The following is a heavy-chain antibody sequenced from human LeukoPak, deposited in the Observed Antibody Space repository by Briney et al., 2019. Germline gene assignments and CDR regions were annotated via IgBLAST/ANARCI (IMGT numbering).Heavy chain of an antibody. CDR1: GGSIISYY. CDR3: ARVNYFDSGTYTLYYFDY. V-gene: IGHV4-59*12. J-gene: IGHJ4*02. CDR2: IYYSGST. Sequence: SETLSLTCTVSGGSIISYYWSWIRQPPGKGLEWIGYIYYSGSTNYNPSLKSRVTMSVDTSKNQFSLKLSSVTAADTAVYYCARVNYFDSGTYTLYYFDYWGQGTLVTVSS. D-gene: IGHD3-10*01.